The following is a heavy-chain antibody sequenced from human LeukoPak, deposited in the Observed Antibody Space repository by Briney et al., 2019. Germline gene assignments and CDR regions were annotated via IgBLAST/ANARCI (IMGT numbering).Heavy chain of an antibody. CDR2: ISPDGKIE. V-gene: IGHV3-30*18. Sequence: GSLRLSCAASGFTCTTFGIHWVRQAPGKGLEWVAAISPDGKIEYYTDSVKGRFTVSRDNSKNMIYLQMNSLRGEDSAVYFCAKINNDDDYWGQGALVTVSS. CDR1: GFTCTTFG. J-gene: IGHJ4*02. CDR3: AKINNDDDY. D-gene: IGHD1/OR15-1a*01.